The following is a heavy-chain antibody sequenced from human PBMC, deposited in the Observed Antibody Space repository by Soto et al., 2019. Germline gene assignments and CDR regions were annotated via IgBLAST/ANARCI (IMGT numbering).Heavy chain of an antibody. V-gene: IGHV4-34*01. D-gene: IGHD3-16*01. CDR1: GGFLSESY. CDR2: INHVGGG. Sequence: AETLSLTCAVSGGFLSESYWTWIRQPPGKGLEWVGEINHVGGGNYNHYLKSGVTMSVDTSQNQFSLRLISVTAAETAMSFSVRIRYQLPSSVLWLDPWGQGTPVTVSS. J-gene: IGHJ5*02. CDR3: VRIRYQLPSSVLWLDP.